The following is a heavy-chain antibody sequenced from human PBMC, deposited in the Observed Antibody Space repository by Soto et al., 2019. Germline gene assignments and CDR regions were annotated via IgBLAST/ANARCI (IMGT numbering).Heavy chain of an antibody. Sequence: GGSLRLSCAASGFTFSSYAMNWVRQAPGKGLEWVSGISESGGHNTYYADSVKGRFTISRADSKNTLYLQMNSLRAEDTAVYYCDRDRTGGNFDFWGQGTLVTVSS. CDR1: GFTFSSYA. V-gene: IGHV3-23*01. CDR3: DRDRTGGNFDF. J-gene: IGHJ4*02. CDR2: ISESGGHNT. D-gene: IGHD7-27*01.